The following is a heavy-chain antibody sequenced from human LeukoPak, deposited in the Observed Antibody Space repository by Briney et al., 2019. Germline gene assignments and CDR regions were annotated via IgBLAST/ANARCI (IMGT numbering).Heavy chain of an antibody. CDR1: GYTFTSNY. V-gene: IGHV1-18*04. D-gene: IGHD3-10*01. J-gene: IGHJ4*02. CDR3: ARGGQWFGELLLFDY. CDR2: ISAYNGNT. Sequence: ASVKVSCTASGYTFTSNYIHWVRQAPGQGLEWMGWISAYNGNTNYAQKLQGRVTMTTDTSTSTAYMELRSLRSDDTAVYYCARGGQWFGELLLFDYWGQGTLVTVSS.